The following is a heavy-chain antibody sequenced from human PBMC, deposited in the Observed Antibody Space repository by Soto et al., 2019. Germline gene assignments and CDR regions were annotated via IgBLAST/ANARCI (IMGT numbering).Heavy chain of an antibody. CDR1: GYSFANSW. CDR2: IYPGDSDT. D-gene: IGHD4-17*01. Sequence: PGESLKISCKGSGYSFANSWIAWVRQMPGKGLEWMGIIYPGDSDTRYSPSFQGQVTISADKSISTAYLQWSSLKASGTAMYYCAKPHYDDHGGDYWAQGTLVTVS. V-gene: IGHV5-51*01. CDR3: AKPHYDDHGGDY. J-gene: IGHJ4*02.